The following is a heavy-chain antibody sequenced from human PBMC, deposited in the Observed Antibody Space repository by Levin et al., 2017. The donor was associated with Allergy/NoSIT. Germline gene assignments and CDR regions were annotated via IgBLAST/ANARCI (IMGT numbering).Heavy chain of an antibody. Sequence: SVKVSCKASGGTFSSYVISWVRQAPGQGLEWMGGIIPIFRTANCAQKFQGRVTITADESTSTVYMELSSLRFEDTAVYYCARGRSRGIQLSFYYYGMDVWGQGTTVTVSS. CDR3: ARGRSRGIQLSFYYYGMDV. J-gene: IGHJ6*02. V-gene: IGHV1-69*13. CDR1: GGTFSSYV. CDR2: IIPIFRTA. D-gene: IGHD5-18*01.